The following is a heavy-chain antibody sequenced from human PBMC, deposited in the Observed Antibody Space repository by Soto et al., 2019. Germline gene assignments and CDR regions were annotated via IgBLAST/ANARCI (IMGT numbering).Heavy chain of an antibody. CDR1: RYSFTSYC. CDR3: ASAELGGYSYGERGDAFDI. V-gene: IGHV5-10-1*01. D-gene: IGHD5-18*01. CDR2: IDPSDSYT. Sequence: SLNISCNGSRYSFTSYCISWGRQMPGTGLAWMGRIDPSDSYTNYSPSFQGHVTISADKSISTAYLQWSSLKASDTAMYYCASAELGGYSYGERGDAFDIWGQGTMVTVSS. J-gene: IGHJ3*02.